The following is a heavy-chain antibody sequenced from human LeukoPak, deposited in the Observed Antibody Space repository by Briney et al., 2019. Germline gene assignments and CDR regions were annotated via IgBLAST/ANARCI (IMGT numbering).Heavy chain of an antibody. J-gene: IGHJ4*02. CDR1: GGSIRSYY. CDR2: MYYRGNT. Sequence: SETLSLTCTVSGGSIRSYYWSWIRQPPGKGLEWIGYMYYRGNTDYNPSLKSRVTISVDTSKNQFSLKLSSVTAADTAVYYCATGVHGIAAAGDYYFDYWGQGTLVTVSS. CDR3: ATGVHGIAAAGDYYFDY. V-gene: IGHV4-59*01. D-gene: IGHD6-13*01.